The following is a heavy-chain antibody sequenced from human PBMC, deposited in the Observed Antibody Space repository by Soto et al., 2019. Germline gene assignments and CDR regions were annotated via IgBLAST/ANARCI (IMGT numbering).Heavy chain of an antibody. V-gene: IGHV3-74*01. CDR1: GFAFNSHW. CDR2: INSDGTST. D-gene: IGHD3-16*02. Sequence: EVQLVESGGGVVQPGGSLRLSCAASGFAFNSHWMHWVRQAPGKGLVWVSRINSDGTSTDYAESVKGRFTISRDNAKNTLHLQINRLAVEDTGEYYCGSTARASFRYPVAYWGQGTLVTVSS. J-gene: IGHJ4*02. CDR3: GSTARASFRYPVAY.